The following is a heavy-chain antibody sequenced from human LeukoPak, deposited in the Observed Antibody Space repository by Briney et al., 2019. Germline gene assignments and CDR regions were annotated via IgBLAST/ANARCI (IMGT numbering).Heavy chain of an antibody. D-gene: IGHD4-17*01. CDR3: ARVSFTYGPLDS. CDR2: TYFTGST. V-gene: IGHV4-31*03. J-gene: IGHJ4*02. Sequence: SETLSLTCNVSRGSISSGGHYWSWIRQRPGKGLEWMGYTYFTGSTYYNPSLQSRLIISADTSMTQFSLRLRPVTAADTAVYYCARVSFTYGPLDSWGPGILVTVSS. CDR1: RGSISSGGHY.